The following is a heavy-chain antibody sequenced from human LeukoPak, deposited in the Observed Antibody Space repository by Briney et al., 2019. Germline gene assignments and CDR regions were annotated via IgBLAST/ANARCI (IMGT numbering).Heavy chain of an antibody. V-gene: IGHV4-39*07. J-gene: IGHJ5*02. CDR2: IYYSGST. CDR3: ARFGVLASSTSPNWFDP. D-gene: IGHD2-2*01. CDR1: GGSISSSSYY. Sequence: PSVTLSLTCTVSGGSISSSSYYWGWIRQPPGKGLEWIGSIYYSGSTYYNPSLKSRVTISVDTSKSQFSLKLSSVTAADTAVYYCARFGVLASSTSPNWFDPWGQGTLVTVSS.